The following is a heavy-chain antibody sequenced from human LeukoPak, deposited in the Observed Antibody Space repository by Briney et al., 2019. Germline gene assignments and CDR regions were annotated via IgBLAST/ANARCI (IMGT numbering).Heavy chain of an antibody. V-gene: IGHV4-39*01. J-gene: IGHJ3*02. Sequence: PSETPSLTCTVSGGSISSSSYYWGWIRQPPGKGLEWIGCIYYSGSTYYNPSLKSRVTISVDTSKNQFSLKLSSVTAADTAVYYCARQRITMIVAGDDAFDIWGQGTMVTVSS. CDR1: GGSISSSSYY. D-gene: IGHD3-22*01. CDR3: ARQRITMIVAGDDAFDI. CDR2: IYYSGST.